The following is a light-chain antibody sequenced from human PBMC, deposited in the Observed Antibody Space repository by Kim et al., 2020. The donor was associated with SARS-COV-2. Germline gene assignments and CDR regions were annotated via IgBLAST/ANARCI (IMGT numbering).Light chain of an antibody. CDR1: QTISTFY. Sequence: FSPGERATLSCRASQTISTFYLAWYQQKPGQPPRVLIYGASTRATGIPDRFSGSGSGTDFTLTISRLEPEDFAVYYCQYYESSWPFGQGTKVDIK. CDR3: QYYESSWP. V-gene: IGKV3-20*01. CDR2: GAS. J-gene: IGKJ1*01.